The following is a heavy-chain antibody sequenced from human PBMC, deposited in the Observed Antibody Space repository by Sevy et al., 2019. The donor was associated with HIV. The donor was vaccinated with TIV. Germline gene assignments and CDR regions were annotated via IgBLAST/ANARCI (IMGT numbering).Heavy chain of an antibody. CDR2: ISYVGKT. J-gene: IGHJ5*02. Sequence: SETLSLTCNVSGGSISSSGSFWGWIRQSPGKGLEWIGDISYVGKTNYNPTVRGRVTISKDTSNNHFSLRLKYVSAADTGVYYCAKIFAHWGQGTLVTVSS. CDR3: AKIFAH. CDR1: GGSISSSGSF. V-gene: IGHV4-39*02.